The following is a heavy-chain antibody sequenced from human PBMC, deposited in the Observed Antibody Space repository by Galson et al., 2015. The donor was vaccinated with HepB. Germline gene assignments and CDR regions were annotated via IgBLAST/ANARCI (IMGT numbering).Heavy chain of an antibody. D-gene: IGHD3-16*01. V-gene: IGHV4-34*01. CDR2: INHSGST. Sequence: SETLSLTCAVYGGSFSGYYWSWIRQPPGKGLEWIGEINHSGSTNYNPSLKSRVTISVDTSKNQFSLKLSSVTAADTAVYYCARGLMMWSNDGFQHWGQGTLVTVSS. CDR3: ARGLMMWSNDGFQH. J-gene: IGHJ1*01. CDR1: GGSFSGYY.